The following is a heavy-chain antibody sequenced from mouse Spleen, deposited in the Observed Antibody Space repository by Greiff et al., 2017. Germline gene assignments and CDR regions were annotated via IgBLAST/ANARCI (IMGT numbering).Heavy chain of an antibody. CDR2: ISSGGDYI. CDR1: GFTFSSYA. Sequence: EVKLMESGEGLVKPGGSLKLSCAASGFTFSSYAMSWVRQTPEKRLEWVAYISSGGDYIYYADTVKGRFTISRDNARNTLYLQMSSPKSEDTAMYYCTRDFIYDGSFDYWGQGTTLTVSS. J-gene: IGHJ2*01. V-gene: IGHV5-9-1*02. D-gene: IGHD2-3*01. CDR3: TRDFIYDGSFDY.